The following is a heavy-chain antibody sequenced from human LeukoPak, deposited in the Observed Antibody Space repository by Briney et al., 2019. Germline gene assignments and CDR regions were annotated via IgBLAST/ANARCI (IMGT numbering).Heavy chain of an antibody. CDR2: MNPNSGNT. Sequence: ASVKVSCKASGYTFTSYDINWVRQATGQGLELMGWMNPNSGNTGYAQKFQGRVTMTRNTSISTAYMELSSLRSEDTAVYYCARDMGSDYYDSSGFDYWGQGTLVTVSS. D-gene: IGHD3-22*01. V-gene: IGHV1-8*01. CDR3: ARDMGSDYYDSSGFDY. CDR1: GYTFTSYD. J-gene: IGHJ4*02.